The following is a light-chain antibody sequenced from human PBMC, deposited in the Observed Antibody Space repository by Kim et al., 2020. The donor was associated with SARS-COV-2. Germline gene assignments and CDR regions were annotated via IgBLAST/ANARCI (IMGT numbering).Light chain of an antibody. CDR2: AAS. J-gene: IGKJ1*01. V-gene: IGKV1-6*01. CDR1: QAIRND. Sequence: IQMTQSPSSLSASVGDTVTITCRASQAIRNDLGWYQQKPGKAPKVLIAAASILQTGVPSRFSGSGSGTDFTLTINSLQPEDFATYYCLQDDTYPWTFGQGTKVDIK. CDR3: LQDDTYPWT.